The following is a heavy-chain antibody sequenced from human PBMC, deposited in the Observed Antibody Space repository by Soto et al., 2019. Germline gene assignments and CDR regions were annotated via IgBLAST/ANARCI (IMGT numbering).Heavy chain of an antibody. Sequence: PSETLSLTFTVSGDSMSGYYWSWIRQPPGKGLEWIGHVFYSGSTYYNPSLKSRVAISVDTSKNQFSLKLNSVTAADTAVYYCARGYSTSWTYYFDYWGQGIMVTVS. CDR1: GDSMSGYY. CDR3: ARGYSTSWTYYFDY. J-gene: IGHJ4*02. CDR2: VFYSGST. V-gene: IGHV4-59*01. D-gene: IGHD6-13*01.